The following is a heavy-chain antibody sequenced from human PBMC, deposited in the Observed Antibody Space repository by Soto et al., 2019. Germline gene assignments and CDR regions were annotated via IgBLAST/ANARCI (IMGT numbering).Heavy chain of an antibody. CDR1: GYTFTSYG. D-gene: IGHD4-17*01. J-gene: IGHJ5*02. V-gene: IGHV1-18*01. Sequence: ASVKVSCKASGYTFTSYGISWVRQAPGQGLEWMGWISAYNGNTNYAQKLQGRVTMTTDTSTSTAYMELRSLRSDDTAVYYCARVVSSQVTTYLGNCIHPWGQGILVTVSS. CDR3: ARVVSSQVTTYLGNCIHP. CDR2: ISAYNGNT.